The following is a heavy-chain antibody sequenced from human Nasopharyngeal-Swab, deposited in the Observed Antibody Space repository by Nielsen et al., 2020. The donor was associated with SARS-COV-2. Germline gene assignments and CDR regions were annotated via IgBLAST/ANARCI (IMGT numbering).Heavy chain of an antibody. CDR1: GFTVSSNY. CDR3: ARGGGDDYVWGSYNYYFDY. V-gene: IGHV3-53*01. J-gene: IGHJ4*02. Sequence: GGSLRLSCAASGFTVSSNYMSSLPQPPGMGLEWVSGIYRGGRTHYADSVKGRFTVSRDNSKNTLYLQMNSLRAEDTAVYYCARGGGDDYVWGSYNYYFDYWGQGTLVTVSS. D-gene: IGHD3-16*01. CDR2: IYRGGRT.